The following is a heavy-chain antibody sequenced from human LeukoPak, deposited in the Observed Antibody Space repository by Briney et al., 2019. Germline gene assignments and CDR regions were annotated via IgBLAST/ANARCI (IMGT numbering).Heavy chain of an antibody. CDR3: ARDGIAAAGRGFDY. CDR2: INPNSGGT. V-gene: IGHV1-2*02. Sequence: ASVKVSCKASGYTFTGYYMHWVRQAPGQGLEWMGWINPNSGGTNYAQKFQGRVTMTRDTSISTAYMELSRLRSDDTAVYYCARDGIAAAGRGFDYWGQGTLVTVSS. CDR1: GYTFTGYY. D-gene: IGHD6-13*01. J-gene: IGHJ4*02.